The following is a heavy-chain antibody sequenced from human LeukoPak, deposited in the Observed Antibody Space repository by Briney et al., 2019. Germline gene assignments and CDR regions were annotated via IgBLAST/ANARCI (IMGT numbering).Heavy chain of an antibody. CDR3: ARDSGGPNDDYYDSSGYYSGFDY. V-gene: IGHV1-46*01. D-gene: IGHD3-22*01. CDR1: GXTXTSXY. CDR2: INPSGGST. J-gene: IGHJ4*02. Sequence: KXSXXXXGXTXTSXYMHWARQAPGQGLEWMGIINPSGGSTSYAQKFQGRVTMTRDTSTSTAYMELRSLRSDDTAVYYCARDSGGPNDDYYDSSGYYSGFDYWGQGTLVTVSS.